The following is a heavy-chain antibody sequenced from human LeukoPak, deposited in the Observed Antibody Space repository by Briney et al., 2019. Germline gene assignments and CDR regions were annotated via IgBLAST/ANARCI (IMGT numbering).Heavy chain of an antibody. CDR1: GFTFSSYW. CDR2: IKQDGSEK. Sequence: TGGSLRLSCAASGFTFSSYWMSWVRQAPGKGLEWVANIKQDGSEKYYVDSVKGRFTISRDNAKNSLYLRMNSLRAEDTAVYYCARGGVPAANLGIDYWGQGTLVTVPS. CDR3: ARGGVPAANLGIDY. J-gene: IGHJ4*02. D-gene: IGHD2-2*01. V-gene: IGHV3-7*04.